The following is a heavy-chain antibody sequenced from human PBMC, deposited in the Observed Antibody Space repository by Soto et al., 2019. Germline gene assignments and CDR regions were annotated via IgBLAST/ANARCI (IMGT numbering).Heavy chain of an antibody. Sequence: EVQLVESGGGLVKPGGSLRLSCAASGFTFSSYSMNWVRQAPGKGLEWVSSISSSSCYIYYADSVKGRFTISRDNAKNSLYLQMNSLRAEDTAVYYCARGQNDYDFWSGSTWGHDYWGQGTLVTVSS. CDR1: GFTFSSYS. CDR3: ARGQNDYDFWSGSTWGHDY. V-gene: IGHV3-21*01. D-gene: IGHD3-3*01. CDR2: ISSSSCYI. J-gene: IGHJ4*02.